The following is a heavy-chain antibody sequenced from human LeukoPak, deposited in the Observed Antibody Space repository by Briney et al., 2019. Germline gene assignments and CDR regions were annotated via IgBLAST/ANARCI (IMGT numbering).Heavy chain of an antibody. CDR2: ISDGGVST. J-gene: IGHJ4*02. D-gene: IGHD5-24*01. V-gene: IGHV3-23*01. CDR1: GFTFSNYA. CDR3: AKKMGTIRGFDY. Sequence: GGSLRLSCAASGFTFSNYAMSWVRQAPGMGLEWVSGISDGGVSTYHADSVMGRFTVSRDNSKNTLFLQMNSLRAEDTAVYYCAKKMGTIRGFDYWGQGTLVTVSS.